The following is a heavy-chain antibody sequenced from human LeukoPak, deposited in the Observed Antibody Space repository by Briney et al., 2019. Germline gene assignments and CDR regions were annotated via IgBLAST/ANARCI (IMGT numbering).Heavy chain of an antibody. V-gene: IGHV6-1*01. CDR3: ARGWNDYPNWFDP. Sequence: SQTPSLTCDISGDSVSSNDVSWNWIRQSPLRGLEWLGRTYYRSKWYNDYAVSVKSRITINPDTSKNQFSLQLNSVTPEDTAVYYCARGWNDYPNWFDPWGQGTLVTVSS. CDR1: GDSVSSNDVS. D-gene: IGHD1-1*01. CDR2: TYYRSKWYN. J-gene: IGHJ5*02.